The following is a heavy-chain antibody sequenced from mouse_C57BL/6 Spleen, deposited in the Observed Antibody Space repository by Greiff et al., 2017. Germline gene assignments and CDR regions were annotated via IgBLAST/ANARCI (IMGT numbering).Heavy chain of an antibody. CDR2: INNDGSST. J-gene: IGHJ3*01. Sequence: EVKLMESEGGLVQPGRSLKLSCTASGFTFSDYYMAWVRQVPEKGLEWVANINNDGSSTYYLDSLKSRFIISRDNAKNLLYLQMSSLKCEDTATYYCARASYDYDGAWCAYWGQGTLVTVSA. D-gene: IGHD2-4*01. V-gene: IGHV5-16*01. CDR3: ARASYDYDGAWCAY. CDR1: GFTFSDYY.